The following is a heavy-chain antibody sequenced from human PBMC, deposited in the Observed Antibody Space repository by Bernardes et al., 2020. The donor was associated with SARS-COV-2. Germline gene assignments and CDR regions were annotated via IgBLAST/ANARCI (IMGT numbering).Heavy chain of an antibody. V-gene: IGHV4-39*01. CDR2: SYSSGTT. CDR3: VGSSCGRDCYIGGLRSWDYGMDV. D-gene: IGHD2-21*02. J-gene: IGHJ6*02. CDR1: SGPISNSNYY. Sequence: SETQSLPCTVSSGPISNSNYYWGRIRRPPGKGLGWIGRSYSSGTTYEHPSRQSRVPKTEGTSKNQFSLRLTSVAGADTAGYYCVGSSCGRDCYIGGLRSWDYGMDVWGQGTTGTVCS.